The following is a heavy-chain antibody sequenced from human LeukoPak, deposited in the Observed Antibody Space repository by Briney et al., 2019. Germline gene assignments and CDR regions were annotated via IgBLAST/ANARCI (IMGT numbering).Heavy chain of an antibody. CDR3: ARLSAVSGSYKGNYFDY. CDR2: IYTSGST. J-gene: IGHJ4*02. D-gene: IGHD3-16*01. Sequence: SETLSLTCTVSGGSISSGSYYWSWIRQPAGKGLEWIGRIYTSGSTNYNPSLKSRVTISVDTSKNQFSLKLSSVTAADTAVYYCARLSAVSGSYKGNYFDYWGQGTLVTVSS. CDR1: GGSISSGSYY. V-gene: IGHV4-61*02.